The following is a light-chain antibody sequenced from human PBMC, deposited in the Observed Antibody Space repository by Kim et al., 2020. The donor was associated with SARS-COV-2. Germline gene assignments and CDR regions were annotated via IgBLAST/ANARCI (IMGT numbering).Light chain of an antibody. J-gene: IGLJ2*01. V-gene: IGLV3-1*01. CDR1: KLGDKY. CDR3: QAWDSRTVV. CDR2: QDS. Sequence: SYELTQPPSVSVSPGQTASITCSGDKLGDKYACWYQQKPGQSPVLVIYQDSKRPSGIPERFSGSNPGNTATLTISGTEAMDEADYYCQAWDSRTVVLGRG.